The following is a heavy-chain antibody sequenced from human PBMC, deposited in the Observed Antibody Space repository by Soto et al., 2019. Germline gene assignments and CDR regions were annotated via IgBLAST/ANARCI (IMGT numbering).Heavy chain of an antibody. CDR3: ARDMTRTVVPYFDF. D-gene: IGHD1-7*01. Sequence: QVQLVQSGAEVKKPGSSVKVSCXASXXXXXNYXVXXXXQAPXXXLEWMGRIIPISGAANYAQKFQGRVTITADKSTSTSYMELSSLRSEDTAVYYCARDMTRTVVPYFDFWGQGTLVTVSS. CDR2: IIPISGAA. J-gene: IGHJ4*02. CDR1: XXXXXNYX. V-gene: IGHV1-69*06.